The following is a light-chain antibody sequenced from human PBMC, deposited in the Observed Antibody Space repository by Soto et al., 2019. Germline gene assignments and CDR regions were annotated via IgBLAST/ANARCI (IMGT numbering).Light chain of an antibody. J-gene: IGKJ3*01. CDR1: QSVSSSY. Sequence: EIVVTQSPGTLSLSPGERATLSCRASQSVSSSYLAWYQQKPGQAPRLLIYGASSRATGITDRFSGSGSGTDFTLTISRLEPEDFAVYYCQQYGSSPFTFGPGTKVDIK. CDR2: GAS. CDR3: QQYGSSPFT. V-gene: IGKV3-20*01.